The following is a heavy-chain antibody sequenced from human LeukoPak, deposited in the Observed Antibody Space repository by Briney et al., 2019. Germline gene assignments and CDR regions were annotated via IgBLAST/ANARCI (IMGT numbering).Heavy chain of an antibody. J-gene: IGHJ4*02. CDR1: GGSFNHYS. V-gene: IGHV4-34*01. D-gene: IGHD4-17*01. CDR3: TTKTTWHDY. CDR2: INHSGYT. Sequence: SETLSLTCAVSGGSFNHYSWSWLRQTPGRGLEWIGEINHSGYTNDSPSLKSRVTLSIDTSRKQFSLNLRSVTVADTGIYYCTTKTTWHDYWGQGTLVTVSS.